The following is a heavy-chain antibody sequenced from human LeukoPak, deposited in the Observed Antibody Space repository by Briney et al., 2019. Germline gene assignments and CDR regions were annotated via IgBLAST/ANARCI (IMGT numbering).Heavy chain of an antibody. J-gene: IGHJ1*01. D-gene: IGHD1-26*01. Sequence: GASVKVSCKASGYTFTSYDINWVRQATGQGLEWMGWMNPNSRNTGYAQKFRGRVTITRNTSISTAYMELSSLRSEDTAVYYCARRESYTLFLQHWGQGTLVTVSS. CDR2: MNPNSRNT. V-gene: IGHV1-8*01. CDR3: ARRESYTLFLQH. CDR1: GYTFTSYD.